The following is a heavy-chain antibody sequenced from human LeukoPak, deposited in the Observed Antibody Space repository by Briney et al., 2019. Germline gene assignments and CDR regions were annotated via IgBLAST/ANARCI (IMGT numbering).Heavy chain of an antibody. CDR2: INHSGST. J-gene: IGHJ4*02. CDR3: ARRIIAARPFDY. CDR1: GGSFSGYY. D-gene: IGHD6-6*01. Sequence: SETLSLTCAVYGGSFSGYYWSWIRQPPGKGLEWIGEINHSGSTNYNPSLKSRVTISVDTSKNQFSLKLSSVTAADTAVYYCARRIIAARPFDYWGQGTLSPSPQ. V-gene: IGHV4-34*01.